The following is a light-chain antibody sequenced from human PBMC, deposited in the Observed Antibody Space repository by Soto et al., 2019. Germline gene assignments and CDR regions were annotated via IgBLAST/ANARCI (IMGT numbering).Light chain of an antibody. CDR1: SCDVGAYDY. Sequence: QSALTQPASVSGSPGPSITISCTGTSCDVGAYDYVSWYEQYPGKAPKLMIYDVTDRPSGVSDRFFGSKSGNTASLTISGLQADDEADYYCSSYTSGSTPYVFGTGTKLTLL. V-gene: IGLV2-14*03. CDR3: SSYTSGSTPYV. J-gene: IGLJ1*01. CDR2: DVT.